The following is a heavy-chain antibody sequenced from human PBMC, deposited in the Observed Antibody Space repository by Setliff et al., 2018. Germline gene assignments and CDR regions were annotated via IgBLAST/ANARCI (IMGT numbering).Heavy chain of an antibody. V-gene: IGHV4-61*09. CDR1: GDSISSRTYY. D-gene: IGHD3-3*01. Sequence: SETLSLTCTVSGDSISSRTYYWGWVRQPAGKGLEWIGQIYTSWSTIYNPPLQSRLTISLETSKNQFSLSLNSVTAADTAVYFCARMSGFQYMDVWGKGTTVTVSS. J-gene: IGHJ6*03. CDR2: IYTSWST. CDR3: ARMSGFQYMDV.